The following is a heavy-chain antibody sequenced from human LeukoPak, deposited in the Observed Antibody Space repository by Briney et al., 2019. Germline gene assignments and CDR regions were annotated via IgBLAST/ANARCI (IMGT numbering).Heavy chain of an antibody. J-gene: IGHJ5*02. CDR2: IYTSGST. CDR1: GGSISSGSYY. CDR3: ARESVVPAALRWFDP. Sequence: SETLSLTCTVSGGSISSGSYYWSWIRQPAGKGLEWIGRIYTSGSTNYNPSLKSRVTISVDTSKNQFSLKLSSVTAADTAVYYCARESVVPAALRWFDPWGQGTLVTVSS. V-gene: IGHV4-61*02. D-gene: IGHD2-2*01.